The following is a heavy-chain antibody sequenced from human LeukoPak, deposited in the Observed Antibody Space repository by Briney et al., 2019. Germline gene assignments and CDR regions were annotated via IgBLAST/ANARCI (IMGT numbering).Heavy chain of an antibody. Sequence: GKSLKISCKGSAYTFTTYWIAWVRQMPGKGLEWMGIIYPGDSDTRYSPSFQGQVTISADKSIRTAYLQWSSLKASDTAMYYCARSPDYDFLTGYYFDYWGQGTLVTVSS. CDR3: ARSPDYDFLTGYYFDY. CDR1: AYTFTTYW. J-gene: IGHJ4*02. V-gene: IGHV5-51*01. CDR2: IYPGDSDT. D-gene: IGHD3-9*01.